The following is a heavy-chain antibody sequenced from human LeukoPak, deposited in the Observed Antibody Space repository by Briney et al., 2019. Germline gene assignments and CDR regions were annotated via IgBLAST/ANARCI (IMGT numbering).Heavy chain of an antibody. CDR3: ARDSGSFDY. D-gene: IGHD1-26*01. CDR2: IYYSGST. Sequence: PSETLSLTCTVSSGSISSYYWSWIRQPPGKGLEWIGYIYYSGSTNYNPSLKSRVTISVDTSKNQFSLKLSSVTAADTAVYYCARDSGSFDYWGQGTLVTVSS. V-gene: IGHV4-59*01. CDR1: SGSISSYY. J-gene: IGHJ4*02.